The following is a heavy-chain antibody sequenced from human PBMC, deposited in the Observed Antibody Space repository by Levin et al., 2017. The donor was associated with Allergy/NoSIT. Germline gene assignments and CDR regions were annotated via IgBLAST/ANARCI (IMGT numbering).Heavy chain of an antibody. CDR3: AYTLLGV. Sequence: GGSLRLSCAASGFTFDDYAMHWVRQVPGKGLEWVSGISWNSGGIYYADSVKGRFTISRDNAKNSLYLQMNSLRPDDTALYYCAYTLLGVWGQGTTVTVSS. CDR1: GFTFDDYA. CDR2: ISWNSGGI. V-gene: IGHV3-9*01. J-gene: IGHJ6*02. D-gene: IGHD4-11*01.